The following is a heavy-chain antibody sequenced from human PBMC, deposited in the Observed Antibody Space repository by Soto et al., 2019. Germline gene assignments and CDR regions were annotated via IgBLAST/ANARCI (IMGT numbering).Heavy chain of an antibody. Sequence: SVKVSCKASGGTFSSYTISWVRQAPGQGLEWMGRIIPILGIANYAQKFQGRVTITADKSTSTAYMELSSLRSEDTAVYYCARSYYYDSSGYSPVAAFDIWGQGTMVTVSS. D-gene: IGHD3-22*01. V-gene: IGHV1-69*02. CDR3: ARSYYYDSSGYSPVAAFDI. J-gene: IGHJ3*02. CDR2: IIPILGIA. CDR1: GGTFSSYT.